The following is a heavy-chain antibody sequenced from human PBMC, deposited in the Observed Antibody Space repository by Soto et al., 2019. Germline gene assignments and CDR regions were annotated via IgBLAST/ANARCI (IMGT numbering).Heavy chain of an antibody. CDR1: GFTFSNYA. D-gene: IGHD4-17*01. J-gene: IGHJ3*02. Sequence: EVQLLESGGGLEQPGGSLRLSCAASGFTFSNYAISWVRQAPGKGLEWVSAISGSGGSTYYADSVKGRFTISRDNSKNTLYLQMNSRRAEDTAVYYCAKAPVTTPLPDAFDIWGQGTMVTVSS. V-gene: IGHV3-23*01. CDR3: AKAPVTTPLPDAFDI. CDR2: ISGSGGST.